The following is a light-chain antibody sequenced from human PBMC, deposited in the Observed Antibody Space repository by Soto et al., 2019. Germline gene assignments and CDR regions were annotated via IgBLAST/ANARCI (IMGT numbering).Light chain of an antibody. Sequence: EIVMTQSPATLSVSPGERATLSCRASQSVSSNLAWYQQKLGQAPRLLIYGASTRATGIPARFSGSGSGTEFTLTISSLQSEDFAVYHCQQYNKWPLWTFVQGTKVEIK. V-gene: IGKV3-15*01. CDR1: QSVSSN. J-gene: IGKJ1*01. CDR3: QQYNKWPLWT. CDR2: GAS.